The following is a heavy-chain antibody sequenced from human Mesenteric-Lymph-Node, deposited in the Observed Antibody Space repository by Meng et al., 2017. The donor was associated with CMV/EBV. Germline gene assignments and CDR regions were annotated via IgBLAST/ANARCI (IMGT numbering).Heavy chain of an antibody. CDR3: AKEGSSWPGRGVDY. J-gene: IGHJ4*02. CDR2: IAGSGGST. CDR1: GFPFSSYA. Sequence: GFPFSSYAMRWDRRAPGEGLEWVSVIAGSGGSTYCADSVKGRFTISRDNSKNTLYLQMNSLRAEDTAVYYCAKEGSSWPGRGVDYWGQGTLVTVSS. D-gene: IGHD6-13*01. V-gene: IGHV3-23*01.